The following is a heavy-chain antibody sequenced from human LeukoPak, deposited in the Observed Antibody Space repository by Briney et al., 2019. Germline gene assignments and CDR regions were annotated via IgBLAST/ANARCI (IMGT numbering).Heavy chain of an antibody. V-gene: IGHV3-21*01. CDR3: VRDADTDIVVVPAASHCDY. J-gene: IGHJ4*02. CDR2: ISSSSSYI. Sequence: PGGSLRLSCAASGFTFSSYSMNWVRQAPGKGLEWGSSISSSSSYIYYADSVKGRFTISRDNAKNSLYLQMNSLRAEDTAVYYCVRDADTDIVVVPAASHCDYWGQGTLVTVSS. CDR1: GFTFSSYS. D-gene: IGHD2-2*01.